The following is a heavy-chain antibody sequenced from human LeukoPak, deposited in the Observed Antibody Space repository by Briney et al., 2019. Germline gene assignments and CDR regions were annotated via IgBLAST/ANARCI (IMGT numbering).Heavy chain of an antibody. CDR1: GYTFTSYG. Sequence: ASVKVSCKASGYTFTSYGISWVRQAPGQGLEWMGWISAYNGNTNYAQKLQGRVTMTTDTSTSTAYMELRSLRSDDTAVHYCARDGDIVVVVAANYFDYWGQGTLVTVSS. CDR2: ISAYNGNT. J-gene: IGHJ4*02. V-gene: IGHV1-18*04. D-gene: IGHD2-15*01. CDR3: ARDGDIVVVVAANYFDY.